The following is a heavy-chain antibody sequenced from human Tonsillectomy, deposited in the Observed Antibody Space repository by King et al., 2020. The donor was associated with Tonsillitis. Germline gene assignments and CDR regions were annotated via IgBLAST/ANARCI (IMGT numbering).Heavy chain of an antibody. CDR2: IWYDGSNK. D-gene: IGHD3-9*01. J-gene: IGHJ3*02. V-gene: IGHV3-33*08. CDR1: GFTFSSYG. CDR3: ARGGYYDILTGGDDAFDI. Sequence: VQLVESGGGVVQPGRSLRLSCAASGFTFSSYGMHWVRQAPGKGLEWVAVIWYDGSNKYYADSVKGRFTISRDNSKNTLYLQMNSRRAEDTAVYYCARGGYYDILTGGDDAFDIWGQGTMVTVSS.